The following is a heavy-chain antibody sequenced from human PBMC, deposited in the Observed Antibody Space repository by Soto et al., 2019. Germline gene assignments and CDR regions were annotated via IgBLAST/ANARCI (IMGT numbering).Heavy chain of an antibody. CDR2: IYYSGST. J-gene: IGHJ4*02. V-gene: IGHV4-59*08. Sequence: SETLSLTCTVSGASISGYHWSWIRQPPGKGLEWIGYIYYSGSTSYNPSLKSRVTISVDTSKNQFSLKLNSMTAADTAVYYCARHNYGSGSTYFYYCGQRTLVTVSA. CDR3: ARHNYGSGSTYFYY. CDR1: GASISGYH. D-gene: IGHD3-10*01.